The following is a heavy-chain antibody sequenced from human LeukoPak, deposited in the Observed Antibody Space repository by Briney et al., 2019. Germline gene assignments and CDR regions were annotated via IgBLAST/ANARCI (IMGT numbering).Heavy chain of an antibody. CDR2: ISYDGSNK. D-gene: IGHD3-9*01. CDR3: ARERLRYFDWLFDY. V-gene: IGHV3-30-3*01. J-gene: IGHJ4*02. CDR1: GFTFSSYA. Sequence: GGSLRLSCAASGFTFSSYAMHWVRQAPGKGLEWVAVISYDGSNKYYADSVKGRFTISRDNSKNTLYLQMNSLRAEDTAVYYCARERLRYFDWLFDYWGQGTLVTVSS.